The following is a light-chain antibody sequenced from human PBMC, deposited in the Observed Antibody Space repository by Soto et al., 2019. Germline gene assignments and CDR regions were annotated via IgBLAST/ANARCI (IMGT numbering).Light chain of an antibody. V-gene: IGKV1-33*01. CDR1: QDISND. Sequence: DIQMTQSPSSLSASVGDRVTITCQASQDISNDLNWYQQKPGKAPKLLIYDASNLETGVPSRVSGSGSGTDFTFTISSLQPEDIATYYCQQYDNLPLTFGGGTKVEIK. CDR3: QQYDNLPLT. J-gene: IGKJ4*01. CDR2: DAS.